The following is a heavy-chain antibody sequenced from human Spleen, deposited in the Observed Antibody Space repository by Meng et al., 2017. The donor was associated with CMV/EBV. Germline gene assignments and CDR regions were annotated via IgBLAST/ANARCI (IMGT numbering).Heavy chain of an antibody. CDR2: ISSSSSYI. D-gene: IGHD2-15*01. J-gene: IGHJ4*02. Sequence: VQLVESGGGLVKPGGSLRLSCAASGFTFSSYSMNWVRQAPGKGLEWVSSISSSSSYIYYADSVKGRFTISRDNAKNSLYLQMNSLRAEDTAVYYCAREELSGGSCYVDYWGQGTLVTVSS. CDR1: GFTFSSYS. V-gene: IGHV3-21*01. CDR3: AREELSGGSCYVDY.